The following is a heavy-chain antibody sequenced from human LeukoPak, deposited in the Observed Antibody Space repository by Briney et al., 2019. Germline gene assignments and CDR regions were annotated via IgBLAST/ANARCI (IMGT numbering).Heavy chain of an antibody. CDR2: IYYSGNT. CDR3: ARLAYSSGWTFDY. V-gene: IGHV4-39*01. Sequence: YPSETLSLTCTVSGCSISSSNSYWGWLRQPPGKGLEWIGNIYYSGNTYYNPSLKSRVTISVDTSRNQFSLKLSSVTAADTAVYYCARLAYSSGWTFDYWGQGTLVTVSS. CDR1: GCSISSSNSY. J-gene: IGHJ4*02. D-gene: IGHD6-19*01.